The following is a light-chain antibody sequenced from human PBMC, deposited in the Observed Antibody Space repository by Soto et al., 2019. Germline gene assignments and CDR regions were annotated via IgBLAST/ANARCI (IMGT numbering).Light chain of an antibody. CDR3: SSYAPSDVV. CDR1: PSDVGGSNS. Sequence: QSVLTQPPSASGSPGQSVTISCTGTPSDVGGSNSVSWYQQHPGKAPNLMIYDVNKQPSGVPDRFSGSKSGNTASLTVSGLQAADEAYYFCSSYAPSDVVFGGGTKLTVL. V-gene: IGLV2-8*01. J-gene: IGLJ2*01. CDR2: DVN.